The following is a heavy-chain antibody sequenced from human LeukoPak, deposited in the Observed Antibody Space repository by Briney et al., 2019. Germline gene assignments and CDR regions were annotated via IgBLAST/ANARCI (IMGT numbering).Heavy chain of an antibody. CDR1: GGSFSGYY. CDR3: ARLGSYYDYVWGSYRRGYYFDY. D-gene: IGHD3-16*02. J-gene: IGHJ4*02. CDR2: INHSGST. Sequence: SETLSLTCAVYGGSFSGYYWSWIRQPPGKGLEWIGEINHSGSTNYNPSLKSRVTISVDTSKNQFPLKLSSVTAADTAVYYCARLGSYYDYVWGSYRRGYYFDYWGQGTLVTVSS. V-gene: IGHV4-34*01.